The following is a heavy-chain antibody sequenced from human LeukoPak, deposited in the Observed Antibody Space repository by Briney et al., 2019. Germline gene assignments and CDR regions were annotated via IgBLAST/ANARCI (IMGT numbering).Heavy chain of an antibody. CDR3: ARDGTMVRGVYYGMDV. CDR2: IKQDGSEK. V-gene: IGHV3-7*03. Sequence: GGSLRLSCAASGFTFSSYCMSWVRQAPGKGLEWVANIKQDGSEKYYVDSVKGRFTISGDNAKNSLYLQMNSLRAEDTAVYYCARDGTMVRGVYYGMDVWGKGTTVTVSS. J-gene: IGHJ6*04. CDR1: GFTFSSYC. D-gene: IGHD3-10*01.